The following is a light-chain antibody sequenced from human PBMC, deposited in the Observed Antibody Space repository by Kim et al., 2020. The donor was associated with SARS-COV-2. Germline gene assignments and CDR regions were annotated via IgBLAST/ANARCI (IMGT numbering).Light chain of an antibody. CDR2: GAS. V-gene: IGKV3-20*01. J-gene: IGKJ1*01. CDR3: QQYSSSPRT. Sequence: SPGERATISCRASQTISSTYLAWYQQKVGQAPRLLIYGASSRATGIPDRFSGSGSGTDFTLTISRLEPEDFAVYYCQQYSSSPRTFGQGTKVDIK. CDR1: QTISSTY.